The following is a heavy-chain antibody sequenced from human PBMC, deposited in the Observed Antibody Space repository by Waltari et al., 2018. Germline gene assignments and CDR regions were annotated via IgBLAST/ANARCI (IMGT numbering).Heavy chain of an antibody. CDR2: IWYDGTKK. CDR1: GFTFSTYG. V-gene: IGHV3-33*08. CDR3: ARYGFGEFIYYYYMDV. D-gene: IGHD3-10*01. J-gene: IGHJ6*03. Sequence: QVQLVESGGGVVQPGRSLRLSCAGSGFTFSTYGMNWVRQAPGKGLEWLAVIWYDGTKKDYVDSVKGRFTISRDNSKSTLYLQMNSLRAEDTAVYYCARYGFGEFIYYYYMDVWGKGTTVTVSS.